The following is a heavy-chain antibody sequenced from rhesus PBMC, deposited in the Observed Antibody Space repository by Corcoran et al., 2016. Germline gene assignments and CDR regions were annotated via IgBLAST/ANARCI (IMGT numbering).Heavy chain of an antibody. CDR2: TYWDDSK. V-gene: IGHV2-95*01. CDR1: GFSISTSGIG. D-gene: IGHD1-1*01. CDR3: VRETAGWIYPFDY. J-gene: IGHJ4*01. Sequence: QVTLKESGPALVKPTQTLTPTCTFSGFSISTSGIGVGWIRQPPGKALEWLANTYWDDSKYSSTSLKSRLTISKDTSKNQVVMTMTNMDPVDTATYYCVRETAGWIYPFDYWGQGVLVTVSS.